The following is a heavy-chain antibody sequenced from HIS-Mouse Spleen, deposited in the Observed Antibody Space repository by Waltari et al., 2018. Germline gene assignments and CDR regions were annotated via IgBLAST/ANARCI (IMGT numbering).Heavy chain of an antibody. V-gene: IGHV1-8*01. J-gene: IGHJ4*02. CDR2: MNPNSGNT. D-gene: IGHD6-19*01. CDR1: GYTFTSSD. CDR3: AILHAPGYSSGWYGGGDY. Sequence: QVQLVQSGAEVKKPGASVKVSCKASGYTFTSSDINWVRQSTGKRLGWIGWMNPNSGNTGYAQKFQGRVTMTRNTSISTAYMELSSLRSEDTAVYYCAILHAPGYSSGWYGGGDYWGQGTLVTVSS.